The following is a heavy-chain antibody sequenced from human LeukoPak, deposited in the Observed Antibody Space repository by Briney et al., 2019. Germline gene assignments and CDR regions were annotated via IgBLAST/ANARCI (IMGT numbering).Heavy chain of an antibody. CDR1: GFTVSSNY. CDR2: ISGSGGST. J-gene: IGHJ4*02. CDR3: AKDIGMGWLQFGYFDY. D-gene: IGHD5-24*01. V-gene: IGHV3-23*01. Sequence: PGGSLRLSCAASGFTVSSNYMSWVRRAPGKGLEWVSVISGSGGSTYYADSVKGRFTISRDNSKNTLYLQMNSLRAEDTAVYYCAKDIGMGWLQFGYFDYWGQGTLVTVSS.